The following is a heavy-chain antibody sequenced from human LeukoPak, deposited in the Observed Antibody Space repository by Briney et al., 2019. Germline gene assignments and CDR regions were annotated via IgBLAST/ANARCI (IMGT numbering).Heavy chain of an antibody. CDR2: IKQDGSNK. Sequence: GGSLRLSCAASGFTFSSYWMSWVRQAPGKGLEWVANIKQDGSNKYYADSVKGRFTISRDNSKNTLYLQMNSLRAEDTAVYYCAKDTPLGYWGQGTLVTVSS. V-gene: IGHV3-7*01. CDR3: AKDTPLGY. CDR1: GFTFSSYW. J-gene: IGHJ4*02. D-gene: IGHD2-15*01.